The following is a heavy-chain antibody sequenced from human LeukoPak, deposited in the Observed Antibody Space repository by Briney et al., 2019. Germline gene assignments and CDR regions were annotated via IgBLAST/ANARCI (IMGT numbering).Heavy chain of an antibody. CDR2: ISGSGGST. Sequence: GGSLRLSCAASGFTFSSYAMSWVRQAPGKGLEWVSAISGSGGSTYYADSVKGRFTISRDNSKNTLYLQMNSLRAEDTAVYYCAKWIVVVPAAIPNDAFDIWGQGTMVTVSS. CDR1: GFTFSSYA. J-gene: IGHJ3*02. D-gene: IGHD2-2*02. CDR3: AKWIVVVPAAIPNDAFDI. V-gene: IGHV3-23*01.